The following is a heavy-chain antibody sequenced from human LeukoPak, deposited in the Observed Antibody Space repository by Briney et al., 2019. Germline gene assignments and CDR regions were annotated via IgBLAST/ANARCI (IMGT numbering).Heavy chain of an antibody. CDR3: DRGRYCSANICSGGDAFDI. J-gene: IGHJ3*02. CDR2: IYTRRSN. CDR1: GGSINNYY. Sequence: SETLSLTCTVSGGSINNYYWSWIRQPAGKGLEWIGRIYTRRSNNYNPSLKSRVTMSVDTSKNQFSLKLSSVTAADTAVYYCDRGRYCSANICSGGDAFDIWGQGTMVSVSS. D-gene: IGHD2-2*01. V-gene: IGHV4-4*07.